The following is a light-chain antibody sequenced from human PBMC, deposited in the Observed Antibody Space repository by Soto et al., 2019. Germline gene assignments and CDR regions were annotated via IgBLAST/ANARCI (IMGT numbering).Light chain of an antibody. CDR2: DAS. J-gene: IGKJ4*01. Sequence: DIQLTQSPSTLSASVGERVTITCRASQTVSTWLAWYQHKPGKAPKLLIYDASVLETGVPSRFSGFSSGTEFTLTISSLQPDDFATYFCQQYNSYSPEGLTFGGGTKVEI. CDR1: QTVSTW. CDR3: QQYNSYSPEGLT. V-gene: IGKV1-5*01.